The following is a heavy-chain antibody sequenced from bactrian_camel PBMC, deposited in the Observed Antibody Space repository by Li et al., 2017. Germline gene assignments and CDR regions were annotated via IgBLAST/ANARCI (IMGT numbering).Heavy chain of an antibody. CDR2: IAAATGTT. Sequence: VQLVESGGGSVQAGGSLRLSCAASGSGYISGTACLAWFRVIPGKERTGIAAIAAATGTTFYSDSVKGRFTISHVNANNTLYLQMNRLKPEDTAVYYCTRSYFGASHNTFAFWGQGTQVTVS. J-gene: IGHJ4*01. CDR1: GSGYISGTAC. CDR3: TRSYFGASHNTFAF. V-gene: IGHV3S54*01. D-gene: IGHD1*01.